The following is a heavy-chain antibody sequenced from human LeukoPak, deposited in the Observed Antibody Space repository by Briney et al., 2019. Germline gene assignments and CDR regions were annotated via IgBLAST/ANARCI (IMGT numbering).Heavy chain of an antibody. J-gene: IGHJ4*02. CDR2: IYYSGST. CDR3: ARGPDSSGYYFDY. D-gene: IGHD3-22*01. CDR1: GGSISSGGYY. Sequence: SETLSLTCTVSGGSISSGGYYWSWIRQYPGKGLEWIGYIYYSGSTNYNPSLKSRVTISVDTSKNQFSLKLSSVTAADTAVYYCARGPDSSGYYFDYWGQGTLVTVSS. V-gene: IGHV4-61*08.